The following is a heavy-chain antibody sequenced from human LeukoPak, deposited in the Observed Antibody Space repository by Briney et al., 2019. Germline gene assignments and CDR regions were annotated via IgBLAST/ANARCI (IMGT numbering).Heavy chain of an antibody. CDR3: ARFAAGWNEYYFDY. J-gene: IGHJ4*02. CDR2: IYYSGST. CDR1: GVSISSSSYY. D-gene: IGHD1-1*01. V-gene: IGHV4-39*01. Sequence: SETLSLTCSVSGVSISSSSYYWGRIRQPPGKGLEWIGSIYYSGSTYYNPSLNSRVTISVDTSKNQFSLKLSSVTAADTAVYYCARFAAGWNEYYFDYWGQGTLVTVSS.